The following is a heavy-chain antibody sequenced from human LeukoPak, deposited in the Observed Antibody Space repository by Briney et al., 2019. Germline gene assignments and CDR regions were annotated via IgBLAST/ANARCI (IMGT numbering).Heavy chain of an antibody. CDR2: INSDGRST. V-gene: IGHV3-74*01. Sequence: GGSLRLSCTASGFTFSSYSMNWVRQAPGKGLVWVSRINSDGRSTNYADSVKGRFTISRDNAKNTLYLQMNSLRAEDTAVYYCARGADSGYSSDNWGQGTLVSVSS. J-gene: IGHJ4*02. CDR1: GFTFSSYS. CDR3: ARGADSGYSSDN. D-gene: IGHD3-9*01.